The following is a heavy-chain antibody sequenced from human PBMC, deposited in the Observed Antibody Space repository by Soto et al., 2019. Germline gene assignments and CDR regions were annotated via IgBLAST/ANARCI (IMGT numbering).Heavy chain of an antibody. CDR1: GGSISSGGYY. V-gene: IGHV4-31*03. Sequence: SETLSLTCTVSGGSISSGGYYWSWIRQHPGKGLEWIGYIYYSGSTYYNPSLKSRVTISVDTSKNQFSLKLSSVTAADTAVYYCARARKWSMPRRHAFDIWGQGTMVTVSS. J-gene: IGHJ3*02. CDR2: IYYSGST. CDR3: ARARKWSMPRRHAFDI. D-gene: IGHD2-15*01.